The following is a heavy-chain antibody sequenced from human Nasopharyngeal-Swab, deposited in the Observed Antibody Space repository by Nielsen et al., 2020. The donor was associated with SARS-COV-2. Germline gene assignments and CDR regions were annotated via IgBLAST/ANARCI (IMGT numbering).Heavy chain of an antibody. D-gene: IGHD4-17*01. J-gene: IGHJ3*01. CDR1: GFTFSNYA. CDR2: ISESGGTT. Sequence: GESLKISCAASGFTFSNYAMNWVRQAPGKGLEWVSVISESGGTTYHTDSVRGRFTISRDNSKNTVYLQMNSLRAGDTAVYYCAKCRGPWTVATGAFDVWGQGTVITVSS. V-gene: IGHV3-23*01. CDR3: AKCRGPWTVATGAFDV.